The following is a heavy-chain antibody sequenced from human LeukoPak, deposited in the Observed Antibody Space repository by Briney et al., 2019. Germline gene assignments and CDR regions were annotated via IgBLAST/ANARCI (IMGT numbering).Heavy chain of an antibody. D-gene: IGHD2-2*02. CDR3: AREGCSSTSCYTRFYDLSV. V-gene: IGHV3-53*01. CDR2: IYSGGST. Sequence: SGGSLRLSCAASGFTVSSNYMSWVRQAPGKGLEWVSVIYSGGSTYYADSVKGRFTISRDNAKNSLYLQMNSLRAEDTAVYYCAREGCSSTSCYTRFYDLSVWGQGTTVTVSS. J-gene: IGHJ6*02. CDR1: GFTVSSNY.